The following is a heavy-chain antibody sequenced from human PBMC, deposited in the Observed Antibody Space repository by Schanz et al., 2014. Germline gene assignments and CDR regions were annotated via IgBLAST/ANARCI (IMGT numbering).Heavy chain of an antibody. D-gene: IGHD6-13*01. CDR3: AGTTYSSSWYGGSEYFQH. V-gene: IGHV1-18*04. CDR1: GYTFTSYG. Sequence: QVQLVQSGAEVKKPGASVKVSCKASGYTFTSYGISWVRQAPGQGPEWMGWISDYNADTKYAQKVQGRVTMTTDTSSRTASLALRRVRSADTAVYYCAGTTYSSSWYGGSEYFQHWGPGTLVTVSS. J-gene: IGHJ1*01. CDR2: ISDYNADT.